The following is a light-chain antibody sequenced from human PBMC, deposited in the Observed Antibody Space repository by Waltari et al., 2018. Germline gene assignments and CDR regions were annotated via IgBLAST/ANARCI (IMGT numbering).Light chain of an antibody. CDR2: ENT. Sequence: QSVLTQPPSVSAAPGPRVTISCSGGSSNIGNNYVSWYRQFPGTAPKLLIYENTERPSGIPGLFSGYKSGTSATLDITGVQAGDEADYYCGTWDSSLSGAVFGGGTHLTVL. CDR3: GTWDSSLSGAV. V-gene: IGLV1-51*02. CDR1: SSNIGNNY. J-gene: IGLJ7*01.